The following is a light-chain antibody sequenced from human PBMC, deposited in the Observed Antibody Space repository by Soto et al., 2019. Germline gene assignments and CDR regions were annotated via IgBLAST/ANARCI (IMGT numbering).Light chain of an antibody. CDR2: EVS. V-gene: IGLV2-8*01. J-gene: IGLJ1*01. Sequence: QSLLTQPPYASGSPGQSVRISCTGTISDVGGYNYVSWYQQHPGKAPKLMIHEVSKRPSGVPDRFSGSKSGNTASLTVSGLQAEDEADYYCSSFAGNNIYVFGTGTKVTVL. CDR3: SSFAGNNIYV. CDR1: ISDVGGYNY.